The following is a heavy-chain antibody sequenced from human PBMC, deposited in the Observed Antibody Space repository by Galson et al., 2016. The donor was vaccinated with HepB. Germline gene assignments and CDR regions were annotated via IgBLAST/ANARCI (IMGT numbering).Heavy chain of an antibody. V-gene: IGHV1-8*01. CDR2: MKYDSSNT. CDR1: GYTFTSYD. J-gene: IGHJ1*01. D-gene: IGHD2-2*01. CDR3: SPASPRQRYFQP. Sequence: SVKVSCKASGYTFTSYDINWVRQATGQRLEWMGWMKYDSSNTDYGQKLQGRVTLTRNNSISTAYMELSSLKAEDTAVYYCSPASPRQRYFQPFGQGTLVTVSS.